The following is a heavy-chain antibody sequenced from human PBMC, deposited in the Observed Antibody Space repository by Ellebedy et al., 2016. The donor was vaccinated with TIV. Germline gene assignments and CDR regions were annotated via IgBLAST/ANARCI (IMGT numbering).Heavy chain of an antibody. D-gene: IGHD4-17*01. CDR1: GDSISSRVYY. V-gene: IGHV4-39*01. Sequence: MPSETLSLTCTVPGDSISSRVYYWGWIRQPPGRGLEWIGSFSQSGSTYYNPSLTSRVTISVDTSTNQFSLKLSSVTAADTAIFYCARHSTVTTIGTWGQGALVTVSS. J-gene: IGHJ5*02. CDR2: FSQSGST. CDR3: ARHSTVTTIGT.